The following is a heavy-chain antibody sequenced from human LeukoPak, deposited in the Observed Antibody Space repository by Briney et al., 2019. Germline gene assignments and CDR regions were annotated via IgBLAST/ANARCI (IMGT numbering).Heavy chain of an antibody. Sequence: SETLSLTCTVSGGSISSYYWSWIRKRAGKGLEWIGRIYTSGRTNYNPSLKSRVTMSVDTSKKQFSLKLSSVTAADTAVYYCARDPQLGPFDYWGQGTLVTVSS. V-gene: IGHV4-4*07. D-gene: IGHD6-6*01. CDR2: IYTSGRT. J-gene: IGHJ4*02. CDR1: GGSISSYY. CDR3: ARDPQLGPFDY.